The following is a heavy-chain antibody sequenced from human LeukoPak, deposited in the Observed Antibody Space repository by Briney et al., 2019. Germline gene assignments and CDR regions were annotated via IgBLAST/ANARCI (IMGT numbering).Heavy chain of an antibody. V-gene: IGHV4-59*01. D-gene: IGHD5-24*01. CDR3: ARDLPAGMATIPHAFDI. J-gene: IGHJ3*02. Sequence: SETLSLACTVSGGSISSYYWSWIRQPAGKGLEWIGYIYYSGSTNYNPSLKSRVTISVDTSKNQFSLKLSSVTAADTAVYYCARDLPAGMATIPHAFDIWGQGTMVTVSS. CDR1: GGSISSYY. CDR2: IYYSGST.